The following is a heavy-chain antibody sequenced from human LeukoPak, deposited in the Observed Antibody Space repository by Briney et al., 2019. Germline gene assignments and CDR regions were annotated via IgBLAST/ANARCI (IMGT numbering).Heavy chain of an antibody. V-gene: IGHV1-46*01. Sequence: ASVKVSCKASGYTFTSYYMHWVRQAPGQGLEWMGIINPSGGSTSYAQKFQGRVTMTRDTSTSTVYMELSRLRSDDTAVYYCARDTRDGLYYYDSSGYYYLSDWGQRTLVTVSS. J-gene: IGHJ4*02. CDR2: INPSGGST. CDR1: GYTFTSYY. D-gene: IGHD3-22*01. CDR3: ARDTRDGLYYYDSSGYYYLSD.